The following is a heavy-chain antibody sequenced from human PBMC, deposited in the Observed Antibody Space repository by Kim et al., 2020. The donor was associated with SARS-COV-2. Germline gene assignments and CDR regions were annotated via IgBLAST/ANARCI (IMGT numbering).Heavy chain of an antibody. CDR3: ARDTNYDFWSGYSAAFDS. V-gene: IGHV3-48*02. J-gene: IGHJ3*02. Sequence: KGRFTTSRDNAKNSLYLQMNSQRDEDTAVYYCARDTNYDFWSGYSAAFDSWGQGTMVTVSS. D-gene: IGHD3-3*01.